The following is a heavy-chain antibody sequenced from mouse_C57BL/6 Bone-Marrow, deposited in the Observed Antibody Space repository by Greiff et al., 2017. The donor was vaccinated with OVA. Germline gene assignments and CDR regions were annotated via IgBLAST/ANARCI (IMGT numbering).Heavy chain of an antibody. CDR3: AREEAYYSNWGFAY. CDR1: GYTFTSYG. D-gene: IGHD2-5*01. CDR2: IYPRSGNT. J-gene: IGHJ3*01. Sequence: QVQLKESGAELARPGASVKLSCKASGYTFTSYGISWVKQRTGQGLEWIGEIYPRSGNTYYNEKFKGKATLTADKSSSTAYMELRSLTSEDSAVYFCAREEAYYSNWGFAYWGQGTLVTVSA. V-gene: IGHV1-81*01.